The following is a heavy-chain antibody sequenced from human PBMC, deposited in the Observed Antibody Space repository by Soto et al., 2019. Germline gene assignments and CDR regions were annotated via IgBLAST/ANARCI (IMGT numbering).Heavy chain of an antibody. J-gene: IGHJ6*02. D-gene: IGHD3-10*01. CDR3: ARGSGSFVYGMDV. CDR1: GYTLTDYF. Sequence: VASVKVSCKASGYTLTDYFMHWVRQAPGQGLEWMGTTNPRSGSTRIAQNFQGRVTMMSDTSTSTVYMELSGLRSDDTAVFYCARGSGSFVYGMDVWGQGTTVTVSS. CDR2: TNPRSGST. V-gene: IGHV1-46*01.